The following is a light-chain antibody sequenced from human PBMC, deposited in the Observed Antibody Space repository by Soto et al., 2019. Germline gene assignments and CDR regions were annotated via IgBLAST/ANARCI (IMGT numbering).Light chain of an antibody. V-gene: IGKV2-28*01. CDR2: LGS. Sequence: EIVMTQSPLSLPVTPGEPASISCRSSQSLLHSNGYNYLDWYLQKPGQSPQLLIYLGSNRASGVPDRLSGSGSGTDFTLKISRVEADDVGVYYCRQALQTWTFGQGTNVEIK. CDR3: RQALQTWT. J-gene: IGKJ1*01. CDR1: QSLLHSNGYNY.